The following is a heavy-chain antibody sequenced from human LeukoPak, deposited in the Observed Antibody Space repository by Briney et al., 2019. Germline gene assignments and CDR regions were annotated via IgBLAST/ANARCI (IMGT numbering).Heavy chain of an antibody. Sequence: SVNVSCKASGGTFSSYAISWVRQAPGQGLEWMGGIIPIFGTANYAQKFQGRVTITADESTSTAYMELSSLRSEDTAVYYCARDQIGYCSSTSCYNYYYYGMDVWGQGTTVTVSS. CDR3: ARDQIGYCSSTSCYNYYYYGMDV. D-gene: IGHD2-2*02. CDR1: GGTFSSYA. CDR2: IIPIFGTA. V-gene: IGHV1-69*13. J-gene: IGHJ6*01.